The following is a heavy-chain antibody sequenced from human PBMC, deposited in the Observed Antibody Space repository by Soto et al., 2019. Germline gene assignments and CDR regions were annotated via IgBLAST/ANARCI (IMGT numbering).Heavy chain of an antibody. CDR2: IYYSGST. CDR3: ARFLGSGYYFFDY. V-gene: IGHV4-31*03. J-gene: IGHJ4*02. CDR1: GGSINSGGYY. D-gene: IGHD3-22*01. Sequence: SETLSLTCTVSGGSINSGGYYWSWIRQHPGKGLEWIGYIYYSGSTYYNPSLKSRVTISVDTSKNQFSLKLSSVTAADTAVYYCARFLGSGYYFFDYWGQGTLVTVSS.